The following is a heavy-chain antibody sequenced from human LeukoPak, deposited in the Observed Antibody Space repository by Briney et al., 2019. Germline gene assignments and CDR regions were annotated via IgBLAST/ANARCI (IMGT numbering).Heavy chain of an antibody. CDR2: ISSDGTTE. D-gene: IGHD3-10*01. CDR1: GFFFTSYA. CDR3: ARGRDSGSFIIDY. J-gene: IGHJ4*02. V-gene: IGHV3-30-3*01. Sequence: GGSLRLSCAGSGFFFTSYAVHWVRQAPGKRLEWVAFISSDGTTEHYRGSVKGRFTLSRDNSKNTVSLQMSSLGTEDTAVYSCARGRDSGSFIIDYWGQGTLVTASS.